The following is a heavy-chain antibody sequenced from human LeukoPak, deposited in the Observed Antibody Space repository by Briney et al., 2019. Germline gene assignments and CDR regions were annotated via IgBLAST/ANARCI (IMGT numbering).Heavy chain of an antibody. Sequence: GGTLRLSYAASGFTFSSYGMSWVRQAPGKGLEWVSAISNSGGSTYYADSVKGRFTISRDNSKNTLYLQMNSLRAEDTAVYYCANNLIQQQQDWGQGTLVTVSS. CDR2: ISNSGGST. V-gene: IGHV3-23*01. CDR3: ANNLIQQQQD. J-gene: IGHJ4*02. CDR1: GFTFSSYG. D-gene: IGHD5-18*01.